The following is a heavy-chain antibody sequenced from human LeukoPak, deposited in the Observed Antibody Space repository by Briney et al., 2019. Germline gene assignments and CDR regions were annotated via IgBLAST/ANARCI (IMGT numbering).Heavy chain of an antibody. J-gene: IGHJ6*02. D-gene: IGHD3-10*01. Sequence: GGSLRLSCAASGFTFSSFSMNWVRQAPGEGLEWVSSISSSSSYIYYADSVKGRFTISRDNAKNSLYLQMNSLRAEDTAVYYCARPFMVRGVILTYYYYGMDVWGQGTTVTVSS. CDR1: GFTFSSFS. CDR3: ARPFMVRGVILTYYYYGMDV. CDR2: ISSSSSYI. V-gene: IGHV3-21*01.